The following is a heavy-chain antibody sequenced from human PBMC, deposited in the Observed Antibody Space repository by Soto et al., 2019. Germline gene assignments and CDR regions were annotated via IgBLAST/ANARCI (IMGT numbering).Heavy chain of an antibody. D-gene: IGHD2-2*01. CDR3: TRPWDGYCSSTSCYFEF. CDR2: IRSKAYGGTT. V-gene: IGHV3-49*04. J-gene: IGHJ4*02. Sequence: GGSLRLSRTTSGFTFGDYAMSWVRQAPGKGLEWLGFIRSKAYGGTTEYAASVKGRFTISRDDSNSIAYLQMNSLKTEDTAVYYCTRPWDGYCSSTSCYFEFWGQGTLVTVSS. CDR1: GFTFGDYA.